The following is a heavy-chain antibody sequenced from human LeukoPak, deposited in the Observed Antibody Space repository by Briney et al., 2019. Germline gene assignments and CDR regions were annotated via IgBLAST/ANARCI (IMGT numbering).Heavy chain of an antibody. D-gene: IGHD6-19*01. CDR1: GFTFSSYW. CDR2: VKQDGSEK. Sequence: GGSLRLSCAASGFTFSSYWMSWVRQAPGKGLEWVANVKQDGSEKYYVDSVKGRFTISRDNAKNSLYLQMNGLRAEDTAVYYCARDRSGWYYFDYWGQGTLATVSS. V-gene: IGHV3-7*03. CDR3: ARDRSGWYYFDY. J-gene: IGHJ4*02.